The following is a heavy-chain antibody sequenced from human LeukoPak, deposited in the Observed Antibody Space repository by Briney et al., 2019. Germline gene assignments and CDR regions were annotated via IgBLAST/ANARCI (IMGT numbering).Heavy chain of an antibody. J-gene: IGHJ3*02. Sequence: PSETLSLTCSVSGGSISSSIYYWGWIRQPPGKGLEWIGRIYYSGSTYYNPSLKSRVTISVDTSRNQFSLNLRSVTAADTAVYYCATTTSGGDAFDIWGQGTMVTVSS. CDR2: IYYSGST. D-gene: IGHD1-26*01. CDR1: GGSISSSIYY. V-gene: IGHV4-39*07. CDR3: ATTTSGGDAFDI.